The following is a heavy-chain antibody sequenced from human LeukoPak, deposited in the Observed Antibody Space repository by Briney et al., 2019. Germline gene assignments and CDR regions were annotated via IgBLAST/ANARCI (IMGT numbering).Heavy chain of an antibody. J-gene: IGHJ5*02. CDR1: GGSFSGYY. CDR2: INHSGST. CDR3: ARVSYYYGSGSYYLNWFDP. D-gene: IGHD3-10*01. V-gene: IGHV4-34*01. Sequence: KPSETLSLTCAVYGGSFSGYYWSWIRQPPGKGLEWIGEINHSGSTNYNPSLKSRVTISVDTSKNQFSLKLSSVTAADTAVYYCARVSYYYGSGSYYLNWFDPWGQGTLVTVSS.